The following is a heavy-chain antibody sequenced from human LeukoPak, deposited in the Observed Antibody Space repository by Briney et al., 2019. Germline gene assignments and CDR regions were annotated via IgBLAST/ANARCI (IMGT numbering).Heavy chain of an antibody. D-gene: IGHD2-2*01. J-gene: IGHJ4*02. CDR3: AKDIVVVPAAHDY. CDR2: IYSGGST. Sequence: GGSLRLSCAASGFTVSSNYMSWVRQAPGKGLEWVSVIYSGGSTYYADSVRGRFTISRDNSKNTLYLQMNSLRAEDTAVYYCAKDIVVVPAAHDYWGQGTLVTVSS. CDR1: GFTVSSNY. V-gene: IGHV3-66*01.